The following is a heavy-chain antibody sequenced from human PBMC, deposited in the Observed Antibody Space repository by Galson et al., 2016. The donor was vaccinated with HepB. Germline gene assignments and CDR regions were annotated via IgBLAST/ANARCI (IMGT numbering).Heavy chain of an antibody. V-gene: IGHV3-7*01. J-gene: IGHJ2*01. CDR3: ARCDKSSFWHGASWYFDL. CDR2: IKQDGSEK. CDR1: GFTFSGYW. D-gene: IGHD6-13*01. Sequence: SLRLSCAASGFTFSGYWMNWVRQAPGKGLEWVANIKQDGSEKYYVDSVKGRFTISRDNAKNSLFLQMNSLTAEDTAVYYCARCDKSSFWHGASWYFDLWGRGTLFTVSS.